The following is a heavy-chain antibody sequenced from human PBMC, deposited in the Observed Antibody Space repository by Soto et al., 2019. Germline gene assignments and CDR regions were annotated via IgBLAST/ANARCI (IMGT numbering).Heavy chain of an antibody. V-gene: IGHV1-18*01. D-gene: IGHD1-1*01. CDR2: ISGYNGNT. CDR1: GYSFTNYG. J-gene: IGHJ4*02. Sequence: QIHLEQSRIEMKEPGTSLKLSCATSGYSFTNYGISWVRQAPGQGLEWMGWISGYNGNTKYAQRFHDRVVMNADKFTSTGYLEVRNLRSDDTAVYYCARANTCVTGRGGTHWCQGTKVTVSS. CDR3: ARANTCVTGRGGTH.